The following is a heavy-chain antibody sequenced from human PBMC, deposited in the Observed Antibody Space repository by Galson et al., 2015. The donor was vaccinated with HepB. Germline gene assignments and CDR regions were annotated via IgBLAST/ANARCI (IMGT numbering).Heavy chain of an antibody. CDR1: GFTFSDSA. V-gene: IGHV3-73*01. CDR3: TRLFVDVLAKEAFDF. Sequence: SLRLSCAASGFTFSDSAIHWVRQASGKGLEWVGRIRSKANGFATAYAASVKGRFVISRDDSKNTAYLQMDSLETEDTAVYYCTRLFVDVLAKEAFDFWGQGTMVTVSS. CDR2: IRSKANGFAT. D-gene: IGHD5-12*01. J-gene: IGHJ3*01.